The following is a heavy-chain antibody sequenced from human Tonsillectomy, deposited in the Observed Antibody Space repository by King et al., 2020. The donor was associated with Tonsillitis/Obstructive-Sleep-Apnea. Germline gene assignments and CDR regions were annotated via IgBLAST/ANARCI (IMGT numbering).Heavy chain of an antibody. V-gene: IGHV1-69*01. J-gene: IGHJ6*03. Sequence: VQLVQSGAEVKKPGSSVKVSCTASGGTFSTYVIRWVRQAPGHGLEWMGGIIPIFGTANYAQKFQGRVTITADESTSTAYMEMSSLRSEDTAVYYCARGRISYYYMDVWGKGTTVTVSS. CDR1: GGTFSTYV. CDR3: ARGRISYYYMDV. CDR2: IIPIFGTA.